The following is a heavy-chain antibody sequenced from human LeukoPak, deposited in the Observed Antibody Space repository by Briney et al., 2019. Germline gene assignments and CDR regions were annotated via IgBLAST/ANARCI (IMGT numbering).Heavy chain of an antibody. Sequence: SETLSLTCAVYGGSFSGYYWSWIRQPPGKGLEWIGEINHSGSTNYNPSLKSRVTISVDTSKNQFPLKLSSVTAADTAVYYCARETSVHCSGGSCYSPDPWGQGTLVTVSS. J-gene: IGHJ5*02. CDR2: INHSGST. CDR3: ARETSVHCSGGSCYSPDP. CDR1: GGSFSGYY. V-gene: IGHV4-34*01. D-gene: IGHD2-15*01.